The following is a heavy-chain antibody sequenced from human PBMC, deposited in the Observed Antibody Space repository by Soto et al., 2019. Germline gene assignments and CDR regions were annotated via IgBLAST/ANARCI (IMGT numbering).Heavy chain of an antibody. Sequence: QVQLVQSGAEVKKPGSSVKVSCKASGGTFSSYTISWVRQAPGQGLEWMGRIIPILGIANYAQKFQGRVTMPAXXPXSIXYMERGSLRSQPTAVYYCARARGGSVGHFRGDANYWGQGTLVTVFS. CDR2: IIPILGIA. D-gene: IGHD2-15*01. CDR1: GGTFSSYT. CDR3: ARARGGSVGHFRGDANY. V-gene: IGHV1-69*02. J-gene: IGHJ4*02.